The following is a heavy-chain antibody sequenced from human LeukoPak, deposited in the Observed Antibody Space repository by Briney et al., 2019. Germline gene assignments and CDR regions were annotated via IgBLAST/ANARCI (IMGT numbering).Heavy chain of an antibody. D-gene: IGHD3-22*01. CDR2: ISYDGSNE. Sequence: GGSLRLSCAASGFTFSYYTMHWVRQAPGKGLEWVAVISYDGSNEYYADSVKGRFTISRDNSKNTLYLQMNSLRVEATAVYYCARVLNYYDSSGYRYFNYWGQGTLVTVSS. CDR1: GFTFSYYT. V-gene: IGHV3-30-3*01. J-gene: IGHJ4*02. CDR3: ARVLNYYDSSGYRYFNY.